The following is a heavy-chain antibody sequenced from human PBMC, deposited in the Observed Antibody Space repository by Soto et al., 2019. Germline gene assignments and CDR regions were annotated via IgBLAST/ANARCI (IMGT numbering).Heavy chain of an antibody. J-gene: IGHJ4*02. CDR2: IWYDGSNK. D-gene: IGHD2-15*01. Sequence: GSLRLSCAASGFTFSSYGMHWVRQAPGKGLEWVAVIWYDGSNKYYADSVKGRFTISRDNSKNTLYLQMNSLRAEDSAVYYCAREAYCSGGSCYAFDYWGQGTLVTVSS. CDR1: GFTFSSYG. V-gene: IGHV3-33*01. CDR3: AREAYCSGGSCYAFDY.